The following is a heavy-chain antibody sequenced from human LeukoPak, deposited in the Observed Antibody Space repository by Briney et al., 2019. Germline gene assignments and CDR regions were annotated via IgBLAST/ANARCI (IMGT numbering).Heavy chain of an antibody. CDR3: ARAIAAAGTSEKPFDY. Sequence: PSETLSLTCTVSGGSISSSSYYWGWIRQPPGKVLEWIGSIYYSGSTYYNPSLKSRVHISVDTSKNQFSLKLSSVTAADTDVYYCARAIAAAGTSEKPFDYWGQGTLVTVSS. CDR1: GGSISSSSYY. J-gene: IGHJ4*02. V-gene: IGHV4-39*07. D-gene: IGHD6-13*01. CDR2: IYYSGST.